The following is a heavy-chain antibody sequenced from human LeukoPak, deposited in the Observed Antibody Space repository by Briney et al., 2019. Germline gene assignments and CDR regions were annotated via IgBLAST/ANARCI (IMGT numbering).Heavy chain of an antibody. CDR1: GFTFSSYA. V-gene: IGHV3-30-3*01. CDR2: ISYDGSNK. D-gene: IGHD2-21*02. CDR3: ARDLEGVNCGGDCYSFGY. Sequence: GGSLRLSCAASGFTFSSYAMHWVRQAPGKGLEWVAVISYDGSNKYYVDSVKGRFTISRDNSKNTLYLQMNSLRAEDTAVYYCARDLEGVNCGGDCYSFGYWGQGTLVTVSS. J-gene: IGHJ4*02.